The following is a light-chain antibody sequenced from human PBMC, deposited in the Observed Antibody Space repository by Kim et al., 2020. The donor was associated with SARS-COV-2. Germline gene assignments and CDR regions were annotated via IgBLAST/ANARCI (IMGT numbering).Light chain of an antibody. Sequence: DIQMTQSPSTLSASVGDRVTITCRASQTISTWLAWYQRKPGKAPNLLIYLASTLESGVPSRFIGSGSGTEFTLTIDSLQPDDFATYYCQHYSRFPYTFGQGTKLEI. CDR2: LAS. CDR1: QTISTW. J-gene: IGKJ2*01. V-gene: IGKV1-5*03. CDR3: QHYSRFPYT.